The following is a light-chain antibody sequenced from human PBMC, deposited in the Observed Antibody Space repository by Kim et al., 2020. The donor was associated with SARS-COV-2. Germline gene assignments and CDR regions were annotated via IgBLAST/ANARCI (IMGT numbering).Light chain of an antibody. Sequence: DIQMTQSPSSLSASVGDRVTITCRASQSISSYLNWYQQKPGKAPNLLIYAASSLQSGVPSRFSGSGSGTDFTLTISSLQPVDFSTYYSQQSYTTPLTFCGGTKVDI. J-gene: IGKJ4*01. CDR3: QQSYTTPLT. V-gene: IGKV1-39*01. CDR1: QSISSY. CDR2: AAS.